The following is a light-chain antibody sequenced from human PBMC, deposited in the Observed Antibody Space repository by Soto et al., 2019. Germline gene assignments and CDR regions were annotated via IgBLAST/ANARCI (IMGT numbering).Light chain of an antibody. CDR2: RAS. CDR1: QGITSW. CDR3: QQTTTFPLT. J-gene: IGKJ4*01. Sequence: DIQMTQSPSSVSASVGDRVTITCRASQGITSWLAWYQQKPGKAPKLLIYRASNLQSGVPSRFSGSGSETDFTLTISGLQPADFATYYCQQTTTFPLTFGRGTKVEIK. V-gene: IGKV1-12*01.